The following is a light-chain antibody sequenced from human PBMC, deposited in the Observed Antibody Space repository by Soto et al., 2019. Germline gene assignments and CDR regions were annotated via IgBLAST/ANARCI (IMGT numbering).Light chain of an antibody. CDR2: RNN. J-gene: IGLJ1*01. CDR1: SSNIGSNY. V-gene: IGLV1-47*01. CDR3: AAWDDSLSGYV. Sequence: QSVLTQPPSASGTPGQRVTISSSGSSSNIGSNYVYWYQQLPGTAPKLLIYRNNQRPSGVPDRFSGSKSGTSASLAISGLRSEDEADYYCAAWDDSLSGYVFGNGTKVTVL.